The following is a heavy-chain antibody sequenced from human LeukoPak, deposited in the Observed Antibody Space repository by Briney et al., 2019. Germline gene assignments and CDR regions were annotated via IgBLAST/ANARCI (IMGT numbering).Heavy chain of an antibody. CDR1: GFTFDDYG. Sequence: PGGSLRLSCAASGFTFDDYGMSWVRQAPGKGLEWVSGINWNGGSTGYADSVKGRSTISRDNAKNSLYLQMNSLRAEDTALYYCARVRVSVYYGSGGYPYYFDYWGQGTLVTVSS. D-gene: IGHD3-10*01. CDR2: INWNGGST. CDR3: ARVRVSVYYGSGGYPYYFDY. V-gene: IGHV3-20*04. J-gene: IGHJ4*02.